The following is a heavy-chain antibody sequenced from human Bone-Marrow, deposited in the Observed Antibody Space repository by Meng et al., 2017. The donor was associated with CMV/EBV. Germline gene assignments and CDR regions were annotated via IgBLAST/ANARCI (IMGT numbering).Heavy chain of an antibody. D-gene: IGHD3-10*01. Sequence: SVKVSCRASGGTFSSYTISWVRQAPGQGLEWMGGIIPILGIANYAQKFQGRVTITADKSTSTAYMELSSLRSEDTAVYYCASADLITMDPIGCWGQGTMVTVSS. CDR1: GGTFSSYT. CDR2: IIPILGIA. CDR3: ASADLITMDPIGC. V-gene: IGHV1-69*10. J-gene: IGHJ3*01.